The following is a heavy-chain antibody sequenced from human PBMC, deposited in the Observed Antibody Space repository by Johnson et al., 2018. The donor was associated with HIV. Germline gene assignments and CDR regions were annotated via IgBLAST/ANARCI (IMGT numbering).Heavy chain of an antibody. CDR1: GFTVSSNY. D-gene: IGHD5-24*01. V-gene: IGHV3-66*01. J-gene: IGHJ3*02. CDR3: ARDGYNYAFDI. Sequence: VQLVESGGGLVQPGGSLRLSCAASGFTVSSNYMTWVRQAPGKGLEWVSVIYSAGSPYYADSVKGRFTISRDNSKNTLYLQMNSLRAEDPAVYYCARDGYNYAFDIWGQGTMVTVSS. CDR2: IYSAGSP.